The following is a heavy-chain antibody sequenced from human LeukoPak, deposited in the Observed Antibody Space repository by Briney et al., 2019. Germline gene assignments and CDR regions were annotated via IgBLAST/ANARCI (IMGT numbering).Heavy chain of an antibody. D-gene: IGHD4-17*01. CDR2: ISGSGYYS. J-gene: IGHJ4*02. CDR1: EFTFDNYA. Sequence: GGSLRLSCAASEFTFDNYAMSWVRPAPGKGLEWVSVISGSGYYSYYADSVKGRFTVSRDNSKNTLYLQMNSLRAEDTAVYYCAKDRGSTVTPDYFDYWGQGTLVTVSS. V-gene: IGHV3-23*01. CDR3: AKDRGSTVTPDYFDY.